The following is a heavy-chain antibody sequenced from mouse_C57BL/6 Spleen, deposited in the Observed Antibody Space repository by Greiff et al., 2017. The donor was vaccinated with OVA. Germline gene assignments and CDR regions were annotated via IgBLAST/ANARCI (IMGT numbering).Heavy chain of an antibody. V-gene: IGHV1-63*01. Sequence: QVQLQQSGAELVRPGTSVKMSCKASGYTFTNYWIGWAKQRPGHGLEWIGDIYPGGGYTNYNEKFKGKATLTADKSSSTAYMQFSSLTSEDSAIYYCARGGTSNPAWFAYWGQGTLVTVSA. CDR2: IYPGGGYT. CDR1: GYTFTNYW. J-gene: IGHJ3*01. D-gene: IGHD2-5*01. CDR3: ARGGTSNPAWFAY.